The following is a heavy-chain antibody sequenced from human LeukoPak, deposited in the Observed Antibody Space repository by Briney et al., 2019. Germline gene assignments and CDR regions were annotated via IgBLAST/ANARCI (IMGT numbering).Heavy chain of an antibody. V-gene: IGHV3-30*03. CDR2: ISYDGSNK. Sequence: PGGSLRLSCAASGFTFSSYGMHWVGQAPGKRVEWVAVISYDGSNKYYADSVKGRFTISRDNSKNTLYLQMNSLRAEDTAVYYCARVATYGSPFDCWGQGILVTVSS. CDR3: ARVATYGSPFDC. CDR1: GFTFSSYG. J-gene: IGHJ4*02. D-gene: IGHD3-10*01.